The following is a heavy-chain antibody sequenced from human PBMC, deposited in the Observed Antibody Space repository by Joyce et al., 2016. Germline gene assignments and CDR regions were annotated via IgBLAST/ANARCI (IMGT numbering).Heavy chain of an antibody. CDR1: GGSIASSGNY. J-gene: IGHJ3*02. V-gene: IGHV4-31*03. D-gene: IGHD6-19*01. Sequence: QLQLQESGPGLVKPSQTLSLTCTVSGGSIASSGNYWTWIRQHPGKGLEWIGYFYYDGTTDYNPSLKSRITISGDTSKNQFSLNLKSVTAADAAVYFCARGGYTSGWDDAFDIWGKGTVVIVSS. CDR3: ARGGYTSGWDDAFDI. CDR2: FYYDGTT.